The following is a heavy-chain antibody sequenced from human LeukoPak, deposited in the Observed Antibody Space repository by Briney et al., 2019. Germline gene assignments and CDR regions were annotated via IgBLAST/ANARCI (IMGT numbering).Heavy chain of an antibody. J-gene: IGHJ6*02. CDR3: ARTYGSGSYYQYYYYGMDV. Sequence: SETLSLTCAVYGGSFSGYYWSWIRQPPGKGLEWIGEINHSGSTNYNPSLKSRVTISVDTSKNQFSLKLSSVTAADTAVYYCARTYGSGSYYQYYYYGMDVWGQGTLVTVSS. CDR2: INHSGST. CDR1: GGSFSGYY. V-gene: IGHV4-34*01. D-gene: IGHD3-10*01.